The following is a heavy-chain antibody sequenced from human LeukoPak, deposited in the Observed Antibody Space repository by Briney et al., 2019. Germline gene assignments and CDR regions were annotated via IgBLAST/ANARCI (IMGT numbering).Heavy chain of an antibody. CDR1: GVTFSSYA. J-gene: IGHJ4*02. D-gene: IGHD3-3*01. CDR3: AKGGYSELEWLFDY. V-gene: IGHV3-23*01. Sequence: GGSLRLSCAASGVTFSSYAMSWVRQAPGKGLEWVSAISGSGGSTYYADSVKGRFTISRDNSKNTLYLQMNSLRAEDTAVYYCAKGGYSELEWLFDYWGQGTLVTVSS. CDR2: ISGSGGST.